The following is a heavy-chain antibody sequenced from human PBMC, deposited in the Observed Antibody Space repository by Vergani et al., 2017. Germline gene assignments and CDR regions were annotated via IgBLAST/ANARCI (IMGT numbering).Heavy chain of an antibody. CDR2: IIPILGIA. CDR1: GGTFSSYT. J-gene: IGHJ6*02. Sequence: QVQLVQSGAEVKKPGSSVKVSCKASGGTFSSYTISWVRQAPGQGLEWMGRIIPILGIANYAQKFQGRVTLTADKSTSTAYMELSSLRSEDTAVYYCASLYCSGGSWYSGLYYYGMDVWGQGTTVTVSS. D-gene: IGHD2-15*01. CDR3: ASLYCSGGSWYSGLYYYGMDV. V-gene: IGHV1-69*02.